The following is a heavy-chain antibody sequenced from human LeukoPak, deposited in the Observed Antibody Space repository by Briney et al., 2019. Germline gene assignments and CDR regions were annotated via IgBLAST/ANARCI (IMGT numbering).Heavy chain of an antibody. Sequence: PGGSLGLSCAASGFTFSSYGMHWVRQAPGKGLEWVAFIRYDGSNKYYADSVKGRFTISRDNSKNTLYLQMNSLRAEDTAVYYCAKDTAAAAHKYFQHWGQGTLVTVSS. V-gene: IGHV3-30*02. D-gene: IGHD6-13*01. J-gene: IGHJ1*01. CDR3: AKDTAAAAHKYFQH. CDR2: IRYDGSNK. CDR1: GFTFSSYG.